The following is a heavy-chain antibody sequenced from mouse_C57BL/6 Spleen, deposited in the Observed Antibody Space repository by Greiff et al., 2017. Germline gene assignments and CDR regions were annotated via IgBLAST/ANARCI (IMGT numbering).Heavy chain of an antibody. CDR1: GYTFTSYW. Sequence: QVQLQQPGTELVKPGASVKLSCKASGYTFTSYWMHWVKQRPGQGLEWIGNINPSNGGTNYNEKFKSKATLTVDKSSSTAYMQLSSLTSEDAAVYYCARGGPYYGYDVGAMDYWGQGTSVTVSS. CDR2: INPSNGGT. CDR3: ARGGPYYGYDVGAMDY. V-gene: IGHV1-53*01. J-gene: IGHJ4*01. D-gene: IGHD2-2*01.